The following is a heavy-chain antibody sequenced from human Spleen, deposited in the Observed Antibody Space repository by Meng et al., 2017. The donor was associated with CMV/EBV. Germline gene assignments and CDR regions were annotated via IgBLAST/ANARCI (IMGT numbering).Heavy chain of an antibody. J-gene: IGHJ5*02. CDR1: GYPLRDYY. Sequence: KASGYPLRDYYIDWVRQAPGQGLEWMGRIKPNTGGTKYAQKFQGRVSMTRDTSINTAYMELSSLGSDDTAVYYCAKVAVRPHSDWFDPWGQGTLVTVSS. CDR2: IKPNTGGT. V-gene: IGHV1-2*06. D-gene: IGHD2-21*01. CDR3: AKVAVRPHSDWFDP.